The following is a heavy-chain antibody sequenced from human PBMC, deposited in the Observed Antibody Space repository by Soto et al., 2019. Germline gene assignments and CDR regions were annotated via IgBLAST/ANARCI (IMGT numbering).Heavy chain of an antibody. D-gene: IGHD6-13*01. CDR3: ARERDGSSWSSAESLQY. V-gene: IGHV1-18*01. CDR2: INTYDATT. CDR1: GYIFSNYG. J-gene: IGHJ1*01. Sequence: ASVKVSCKXSGYIFSNYGISWVRQAPGQGLEWMGWINTYDATTYYAQKFQGRVTMTTDTSTSTAYMELRSLRSDDTAVFYCARERDGSSWSSAESLQYWGQGTLVTVSS.